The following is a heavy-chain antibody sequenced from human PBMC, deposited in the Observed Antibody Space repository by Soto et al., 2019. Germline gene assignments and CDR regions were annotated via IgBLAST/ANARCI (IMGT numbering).Heavy chain of an antibody. CDR2: FDPEDGET. J-gene: IGHJ4*02. CDR3: AIMVRGVIGVY. Sequence: SVKVSCKVSGYTLTELSMHCVRQSPVKGREWMGGFDPEDGETIYAQKFQGRVTMTEDTSTDTAYMELSSLRSGDAAVYYCAIMVRGVIGVYWGQGTLVTVSS. CDR1: GYTLTELS. V-gene: IGHV1-24*01. D-gene: IGHD3-10*01.